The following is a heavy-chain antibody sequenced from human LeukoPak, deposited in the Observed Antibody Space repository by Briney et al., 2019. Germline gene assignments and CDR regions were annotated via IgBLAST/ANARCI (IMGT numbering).Heavy chain of an antibody. Sequence: GGSLRLSCAASGFTFRSYSMNWVRQAPGMGLEWVSSISSSSIYIYHADSVKGLFTISRDNDKNSLYLQMNSLRGEDTAVYYCAKAWYSSSSFDYWGQGTLVTVSS. CDR2: ISSSSIYI. J-gene: IGHJ4*02. CDR3: AKAWYSSSSFDY. D-gene: IGHD6-6*01. V-gene: IGHV3-21*01. CDR1: GFTFRSYS.